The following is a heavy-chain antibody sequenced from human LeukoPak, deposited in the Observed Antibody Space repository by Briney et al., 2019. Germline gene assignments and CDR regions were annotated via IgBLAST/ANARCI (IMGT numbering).Heavy chain of an antibody. V-gene: IGHV3-23*01. J-gene: IGHJ2*01. D-gene: IGHD1-1*01. CDR2: INGGGGST. Sequence: PGGSLRLSCAASGFTFSISAMSWVRQAPGKGLEWVSTINGGGGSTDYADSVKGRFTISRDNSKNTLYLQMNTLRAEDTAVYYCAKLKGIAVRNGYFDFWGHGTLVTVSS. CDR3: AKLKGIAVRNGYFDF. CDR1: GFTFSISA.